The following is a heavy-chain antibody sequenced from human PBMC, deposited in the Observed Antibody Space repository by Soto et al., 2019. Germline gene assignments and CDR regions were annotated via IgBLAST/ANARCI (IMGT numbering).Heavy chain of an antibody. CDR3: ARGYDLAFDI. J-gene: IGHJ3*02. CDR1: GGTSISFT. D-gene: IGHD5-12*01. V-gene: IGHV1-69*02. Sequence: XVKVSGMASGGTSISFTIGWVRQAPGQGLEWMGRIIPILGIASYAQKFQGRVTITADKSTSTAYMELSSLRSEDTAVYYCARGYDLAFDIWGQGTMVTVSS. CDR2: IIPILGIA.